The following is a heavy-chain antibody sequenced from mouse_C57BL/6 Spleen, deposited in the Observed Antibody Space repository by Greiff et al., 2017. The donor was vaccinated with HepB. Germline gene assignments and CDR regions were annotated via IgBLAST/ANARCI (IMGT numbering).Heavy chain of an antibody. CDR2: IYPRSGNT. CDR3: ARSYYGNYNFDY. J-gene: IGHJ2*01. CDR1: GYTFTSYG. V-gene: IGHV1-81*01. D-gene: IGHD2-1*01. Sequence: QVQLQQSGAELARPGASVKLSCKASGYTFTSYGISWVKQRTGQGLEWIGEIYPRSGNTYYNEKFKGKATLTADKSSSTAYMELRSLTSEDSAVYFCARSYYGNYNFDYWGQGTTLTVSS.